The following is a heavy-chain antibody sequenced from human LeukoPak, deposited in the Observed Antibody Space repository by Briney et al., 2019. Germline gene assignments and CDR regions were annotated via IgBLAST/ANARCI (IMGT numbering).Heavy chain of an antibody. CDR3: AKDYYGSGGAFYFDY. CDR2: IRYDGINK. J-gene: IGHJ4*02. V-gene: IGHV3-30*02. Sequence: PGGSLRLSCAASGFTFSSYGMHWVRQAPGKGLEWVAFIRYDGINKYYADSLKGRFTISRDNSKNTLYLQMNSLRAEDTAVYYCAKDYYGSGGAFYFDYWGQGTLVTVSS. D-gene: IGHD3-10*01. CDR1: GFTFSSYG.